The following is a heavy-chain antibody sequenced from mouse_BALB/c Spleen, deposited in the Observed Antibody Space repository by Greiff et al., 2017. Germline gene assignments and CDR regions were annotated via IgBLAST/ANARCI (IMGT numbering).Heavy chain of an antibody. CDR2: INPYNDGT. J-gene: IGHJ1*01. D-gene: IGHD2-14*01. CDR3: AREDYYRYDGNYWYFDV. V-gene: IGHV1-14*01. Sequence: VQLKESGPELVKPGASVKMSCKASGYTFTSYVMHWVKQKPGQGLEWIGYINPYNDGTKYNEKFKGKATLTSDKSSSTAYMELSSLTSEDSAVYYCAREDYYRYDGNYWYFDVWGAGTTVTVSS. CDR1: GYTFTSYV.